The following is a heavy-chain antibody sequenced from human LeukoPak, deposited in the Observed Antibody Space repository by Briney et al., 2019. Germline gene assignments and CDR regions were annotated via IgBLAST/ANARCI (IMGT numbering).Heavy chain of an antibody. CDR1: GFSFSAYE. CDR2: ISSSGNTM. Sequence: GGSLRLSCATSGFSFSAYEMNWVRQAPGKGLEWVSYISSSGNTMYYADSVKGRFTISRDNAKNSLYLQMNNLRAEDTAVYYCARENSRWYDYYYYYLDVWGKGTTVTVSS. D-gene: IGHD6-13*01. V-gene: IGHV3-48*03. J-gene: IGHJ6*03. CDR3: ARENSRWYDYYYYYLDV.